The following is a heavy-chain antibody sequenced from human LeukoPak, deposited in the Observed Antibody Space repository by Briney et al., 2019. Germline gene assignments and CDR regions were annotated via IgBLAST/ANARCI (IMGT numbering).Heavy chain of an antibody. CDR2: IYPGDSDT. Sequence: KPGESLKISCKGSGYSFPNYWIGWVRQMPGKGLEWMGIIYPGDSDTRYRPSFRGPLTLSADKTISTCYLQWSSLRASDTAMYYCVRLYTNNDDVWGQGTTVTVSS. CDR3: VRLYTNNDDV. D-gene: IGHD2-2*02. J-gene: IGHJ3*01. CDR1: GYSFPNYW. V-gene: IGHV5-51*03.